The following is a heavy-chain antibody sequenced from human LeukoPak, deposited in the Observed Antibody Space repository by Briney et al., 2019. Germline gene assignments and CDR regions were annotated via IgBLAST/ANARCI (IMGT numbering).Heavy chain of an antibody. CDR2: FDPEDGET. CDR1: GYTLTELS. Sequence: ASVKVSCKVSGYTLTELSMHWVRQAPGKGLEWMGGFDPEDGETIYAQKFQGRVTITTDESTSTAYMELSSLRSEDTAVYYCARGGIGYDSRGRETNWFDPWGQGTLVTVSS. CDR3: ARGGIGYDSRGRETNWFDP. D-gene: IGHD3-22*01. V-gene: IGHV1-24*01. J-gene: IGHJ5*02.